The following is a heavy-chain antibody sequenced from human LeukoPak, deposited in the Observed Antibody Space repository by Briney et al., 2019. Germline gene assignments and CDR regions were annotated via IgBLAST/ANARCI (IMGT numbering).Heavy chain of an antibody. J-gene: IGHJ4*02. CDR2: VYYSGST. V-gene: IGHV4-59*01. CDR1: GGSISSYY. CDR3: ARDRLHQNY. D-gene: IGHD4-11*01. Sequence: SETLSLTCTVSGGSISSYYWSWIRQPPGKGLEWIGYVYYSGSTNYNPSLKSRVTISVDTSKNQFSLKLSSVTTADTAVYYCARDRLHQNYWGQGTLVTVSS.